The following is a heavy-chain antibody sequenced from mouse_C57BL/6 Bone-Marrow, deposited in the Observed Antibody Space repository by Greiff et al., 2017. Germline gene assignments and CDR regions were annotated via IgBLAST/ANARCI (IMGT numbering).Heavy chain of an antibody. CDR3: VRGDYVAY. Sequence: DVMLVESGGGLVQPKGSLKLSCAASGFSFNTYAMNWVRQAPGKGLEWVARIRSKSNNYATYYADSVKDRFTISRDDSESMLYLQMNNLKTEDTAMYYCVRGDYVAYWGQGTLVTVSA. V-gene: IGHV10-1*01. D-gene: IGHD2-4*01. CDR1: GFSFNTYA. CDR2: IRSKSNNYAT. J-gene: IGHJ3*01.